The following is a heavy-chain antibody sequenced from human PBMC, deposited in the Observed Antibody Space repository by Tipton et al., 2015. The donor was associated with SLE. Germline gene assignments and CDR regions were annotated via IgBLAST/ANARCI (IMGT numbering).Heavy chain of an antibody. Sequence: SLRLSCAASGFTLSSYWMHWVRQAPGKGLVWVSRIYTDGSRTHYADSVRGRFTISRDNAKNTLYLQMNSLRAEDTAAYYCARGESSGYYVDYWGHGTLVTVSS. D-gene: IGHD3-22*01. CDR2: IYTDGSRT. CDR1: GFTLSSYW. J-gene: IGHJ4*01. CDR3: ARGESSGYYVDY. V-gene: IGHV3-74*01.